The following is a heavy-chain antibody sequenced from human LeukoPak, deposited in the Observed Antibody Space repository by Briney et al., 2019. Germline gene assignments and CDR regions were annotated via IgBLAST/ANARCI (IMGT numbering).Heavy chain of an antibody. CDR1: NGAVKNYY. Sequence: SETLSLTCSVSNGAVKNYYWTWIRQPPGQGLEWIGNFLYSGTTTYRASLDSRLIISVDNSKNTASLRLFSVTAADTAVYYCATLVYSGSRYHFDTWGQGTMVTVSS. CDR3: ATLVYSGSRYHFDT. V-gene: IGHV4-59*02. J-gene: IGHJ4*02. CDR2: FLYSGTT. D-gene: IGHD1-26*01.